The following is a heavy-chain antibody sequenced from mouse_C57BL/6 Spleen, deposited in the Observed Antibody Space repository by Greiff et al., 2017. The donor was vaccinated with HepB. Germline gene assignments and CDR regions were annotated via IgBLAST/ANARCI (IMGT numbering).Heavy chain of an antibody. CDR2: FDPSDSYT. Sequence: VQLQQPGAELVMPGASVKLSCKASGYTFTSYWMHWVKQRPGQGLEWIGEFDPSDSYTNYNQKFKGKSTLTVDKSSSTAYMQLSSLTSEDSAVYYCARGFTTVVGRDFDYWGQGTTLTVSS. D-gene: IGHD1-1*01. CDR3: ARGFTTVVGRDFDY. J-gene: IGHJ2*01. V-gene: IGHV1-69*01. CDR1: GYTFTSYW.